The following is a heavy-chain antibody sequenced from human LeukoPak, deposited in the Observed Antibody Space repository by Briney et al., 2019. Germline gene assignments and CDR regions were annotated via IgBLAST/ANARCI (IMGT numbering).Heavy chain of an antibody. V-gene: IGHV4-39*01. Sequence: SETLSLTCTVSGGSISSSSYYWCWIRQPPGKGLEWIGSIYYSGSTYYNPSLKSRVTISVDTSKNQFSLKLSSVTAADTAVYYCARLPMTTVNNFDYWGQGTLVTVSS. CDR2: IYYSGST. J-gene: IGHJ4*02. D-gene: IGHD4-11*01. CDR1: GGSISSSSYY. CDR3: ARLPMTTVNNFDY.